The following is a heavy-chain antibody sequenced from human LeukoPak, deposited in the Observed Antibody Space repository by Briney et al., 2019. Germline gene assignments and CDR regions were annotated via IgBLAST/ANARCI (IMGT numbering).Heavy chain of an antibody. CDR3: ARDTSGSYYDYYYGMDV. V-gene: IGHV1-18*01. CDR1: GYTFTSYG. D-gene: IGHD1-26*01. J-gene: IGHJ6*02. Sequence: ASVKVSCKASGYTFTSYGISWVRQAPGQGLEWMGWISAYNGNTNYAQKLQGRVTMTTDTSTSTAYMELRSLRSDDTAVYYCARDTSGSYYDYYYGMDVWGQGTTVTVSS. CDR2: ISAYNGNT.